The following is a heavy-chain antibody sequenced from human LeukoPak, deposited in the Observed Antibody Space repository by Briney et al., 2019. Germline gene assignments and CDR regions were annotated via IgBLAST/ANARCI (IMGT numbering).Heavy chain of an antibody. CDR1: GVSISGYY. V-gene: IGHV4-59*08. J-gene: IGHJ6*03. Sequence: SETLSLTCTVSGVSISGYYWSWIRQAPGKGLEWIGFIYYSGSTNYNPSLKSRVTISVDTSKNQFSLKLSSVTAADTAVYYCARQKDSYGYYYYYYMDVWGKGTTVTISS. D-gene: IGHD5-18*01. CDR3: ARQKDSYGYYYYYYMDV. CDR2: IYYSGST.